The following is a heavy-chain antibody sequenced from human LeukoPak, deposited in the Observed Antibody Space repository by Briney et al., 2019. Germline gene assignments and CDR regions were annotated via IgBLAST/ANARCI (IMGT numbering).Heavy chain of an antibody. CDR1: GCTFSSYE. V-gene: IGHV3-48*03. J-gene: IGHJ6*04. CDR3: TKETPQKDV. Sequence: GGSLRLSCAAPGCTFSSYEMNWVRQAPGQGLEWVAYISSTGNTVHYAGSVKGRFTISRDNAKNSLYLQMNRLRAEDTAVYYCTKETPQKDVWGKGTTVTVSS. CDR2: ISSTGNTV. D-gene: IGHD2-15*01.